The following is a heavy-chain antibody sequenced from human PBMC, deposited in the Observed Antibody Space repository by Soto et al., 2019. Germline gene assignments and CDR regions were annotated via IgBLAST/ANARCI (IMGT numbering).Heavy chain of an antibody. J-gene: IGHJ4*02. Sequence: ASVKVSCKASGYTFTSYYMHWVRQAPGQGLEWMGIINPSGGSTSYAQKFQGRVTMTRDTSTSTVYMELSSLRSEDTAVYYCARGGKYYDFWSSLFDYWSQGTLVTVSS. D-gene: IGHD3-3*01. CDR1: GYTFTSYY. CDR2: INPSGGST. CDR3: ARGGKYYDFWSSLFDY. V-gene: IGHV1-46*03.